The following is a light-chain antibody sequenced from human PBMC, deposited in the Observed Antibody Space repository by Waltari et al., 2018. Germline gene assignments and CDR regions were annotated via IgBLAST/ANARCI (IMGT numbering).Light chain of an antibody. Sequence: EIVMTQSPATLSVSLGERATLSCRARQVILANLAWYQQKPGQAPRLLIYGASLRATGIPARFSGSGSGTEFTLTLTSLQSEDSAIYYCQQYHIWPLYLTFGGGTKVEVK. CDR2: GAS. J-gene: IGKJ4*01. CDR1: QVILAN. CDR3: QQYHIWPLYLT. V-gene: IGKV3-15*01.